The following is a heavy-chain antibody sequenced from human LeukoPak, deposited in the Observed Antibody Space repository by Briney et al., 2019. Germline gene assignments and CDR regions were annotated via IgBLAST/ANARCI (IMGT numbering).Heavy chain of an antibody. J-gene: IGHJ4*02. V-gene: IGHV4-39*07. CDR2: IYYSGST. D-gene: IGHD3-10*01. CDR3: ARVNLWFGLYPDY. Sequence: SETLSLTCTVSGGSISSSSYYWGWIRQPPGKGLEWIGSIYYSGSTYYNPSLKSRVTISVDTSKNQFSLKLSSVTAADTAVYYCARVNLWFGLYPDYWGQGTLVTVSS. CDR1: GGSISSSSYY.